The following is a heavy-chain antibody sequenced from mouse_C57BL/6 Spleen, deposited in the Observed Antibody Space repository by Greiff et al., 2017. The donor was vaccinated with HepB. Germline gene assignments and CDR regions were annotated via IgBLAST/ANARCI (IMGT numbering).Heavy chain of an antibody. CDR1: GYTFTSYW. CDR3: ARGDSSGYVIAY. CDR2: IDPSDSET. J-gene: IGHJ3*01. D-gene: IGHD3-2*02. V-gene: IGHV1-52*01. Sequence: VKLQQPGAELVRPGSSVKLSCKASGYTFTSYWMHWVKQRPIQGLEWIGNIDPSDSETHYNQKFKDKATLTVDKSSSTAYMQLSSLTSEDSAVYYCARGDSSGYVIAYWGQGTLVTVSA.